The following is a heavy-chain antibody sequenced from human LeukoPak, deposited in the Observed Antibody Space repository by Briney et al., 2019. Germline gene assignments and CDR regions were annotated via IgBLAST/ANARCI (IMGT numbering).Heavy chain of an antibody. J-gene: IGHJ6*02. V-gene: IGHV1-18*01. Sequence: ASVKVSCKASGYTFTSYGISLVRQAPGQGLEWMGWISAYNGNTNYAQKLQGRVTMTTDTSTSTAYMELRSLRSDDTAVYYCARDPLYYDSYYYYYGMDVWGQGTTVTVSS. D-gene: IGHD3-3*01. CDR3: ARDPLYYDSYYYYYGMDV. CDR1: GYTFTSYG. CDR2: ISAYNGNT.